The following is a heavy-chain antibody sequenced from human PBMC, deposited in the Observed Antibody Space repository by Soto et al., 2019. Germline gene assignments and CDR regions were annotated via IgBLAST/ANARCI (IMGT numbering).Heavy chain of an antibody. Sequence: RVSCGVAGFTFSRYALSCVNQAPGKGLEWVSAISGSGGSTYYADSVKGRFTISRDNSKNTLYLQMNSLRAEDTAVYYCAKLVVPAAMYASFDYWGQGTLVTVSS. CDR3: AKLVVPAAMYASFDY. V-gene: IGHV3-23*01. CDR2: ISGSGGST. J-gene: IGHJ4*02. D-gene: IGHD2-2*01. CDR1: GFTFSRYA.